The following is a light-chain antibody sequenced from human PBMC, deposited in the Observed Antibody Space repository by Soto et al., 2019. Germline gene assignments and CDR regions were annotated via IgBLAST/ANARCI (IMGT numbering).Light chain of an antibody. CDR1: QSVSSSY. CDR3: QQYGSSRLT. V-gene: IGKV3-20*01. Sequence: EIVLTQSPGTLSLSPGERATLSCRASQSVSSSYFAWYQQKPGQAPRLLIYGASTRATGIPERFSGSGSGTDFTLTISRLEPEDFAVYYCQQYGSSRLTFGGGTKVEIK. J-gene: IGKJ4*01. CDR2: GAS.